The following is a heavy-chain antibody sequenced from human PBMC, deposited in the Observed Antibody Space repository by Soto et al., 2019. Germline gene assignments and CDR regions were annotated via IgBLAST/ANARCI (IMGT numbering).Heavy chain of an antibody. CDR1: GYTFTSYY. CDR2: INPSGGST. D-gene: IGHD3-16*02. J-gene: IGHJ3*02. Sequence: ASVKVSGKASGYTFTSYYMHWVRQAPGQGPEWMGIINPSGGSTSYAQKFQGRVTMTRDTSTSTVYMELSSLRSEDTAVYYCARFYYDYVWGSYRHGAFDIWGQGTMVTVSS. CDR3: ARFYYDYVWGSYRHGAFDI. V-gene: IGHV1-46*01.